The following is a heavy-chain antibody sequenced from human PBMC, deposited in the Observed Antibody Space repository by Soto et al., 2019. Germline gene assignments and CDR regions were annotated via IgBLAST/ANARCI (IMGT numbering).Heavy chain of an antibody. V-gene: IGHV1-8*01. CDR3: ARSRIAVAGIFDY. D-gene: IGHD6-19*01. CDR2: MNPNSGNT. CDR1: GYTFTSYD. Sequence: SVKVSCKASGYTFTSYDINWVRQATVQGLEWMGWMNPNSGNTGYSQKFQGRVTMTRNTSISTAYMELSSLRSEDTAVYYCARSRIAVAGIFDYWGQGTLVTVSS. J-gene: IGHJ4*02.